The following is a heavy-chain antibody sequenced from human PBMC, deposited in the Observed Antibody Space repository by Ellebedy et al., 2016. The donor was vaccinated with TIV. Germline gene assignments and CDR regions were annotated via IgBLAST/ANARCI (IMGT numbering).Heavy chain of an antibody. CDR3: ARGVWDFYYYMDV. CDR2: IKLYNYKT. Sequence: AASVKVSCKASGYSFTTYGIGWVRQVPGQGLEWIGWIKLYNYKTDYAQKFQDRVTVTTDISASTVYLELRSLRSDDTAVYFCARGVWDFYYYMDVWGQGTTVTVSS. D-gene: IGHD3-16*01. J-gene: IGHJ6*02. V-gene: IGHV1-18*01. CDR1: GYSFTTYG.